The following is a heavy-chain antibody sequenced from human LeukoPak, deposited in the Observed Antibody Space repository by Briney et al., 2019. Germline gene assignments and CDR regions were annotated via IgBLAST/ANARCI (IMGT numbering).Heavy chain of an antibody. CDR3: ARGVNPGYYYYYYYMDV. Sequence: GGSLRLSCAASGFTFDDYGMSWVRQAPGKGLEWVFGINWNGGSTGYADSVKGRFTISRDNAKNSLYLQMNSLRAEDTALYYCARGVNPGYYYYYYYMDVWGKGTTVTVSS. V-gene: IGHV3-20*04. CDR1: GFTFDDYG. D-gene: IGHD1-14*01. CDR2: INWNGGST. J-gene: IGHJ6*03.